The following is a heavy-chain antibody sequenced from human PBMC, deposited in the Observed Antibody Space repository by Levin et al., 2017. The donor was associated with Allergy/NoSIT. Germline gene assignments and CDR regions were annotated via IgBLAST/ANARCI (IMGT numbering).Heavy chain of an antibody. D-gene: IGHD6-19*01. J-gene: IGHJ4*02. CDR1: GFTVSSDY. Sequence: GGSLRLSCAASGFTVSSDYMNWVRQPPGKGLEWVSVIYSGGSTYYADFVKGRFTISRDNSKNTLYLQMNSLRAEDTAVYYCAGGIAVAGYFDYWGQGTLVTVSS. CDR2: IYSGGST. CDR3: AGGIAVAGYFDY. V-gene: IGHV3-53*01.